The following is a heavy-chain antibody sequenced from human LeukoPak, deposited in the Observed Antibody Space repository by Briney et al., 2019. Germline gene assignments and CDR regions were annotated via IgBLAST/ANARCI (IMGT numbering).Heavy chain of an antibody. V-gene: IGHV1-2*02. D-gene: IGHD3-3*01. CDR3: ARDEGRITIFGVVTPDFDY. Sequence: GASVKVSCQTSGYTFTGYYMHWVRQAPGQGLEWMGWINPNSAGTNYAQKFQGRVTMTRDTSISTAYMELSRLRSDDTAAYYCARDEGRITIFGVVTPDFDYWGQGTLVTVSS. J-gene: IGHJ4*02. CDR1: GYTFTGYY. CDR2: INPNSAGT.